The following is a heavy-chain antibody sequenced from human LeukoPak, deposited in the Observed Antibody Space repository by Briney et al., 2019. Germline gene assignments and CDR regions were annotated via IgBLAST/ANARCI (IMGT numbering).Heavy chain of an antibody. D-gene: IGHD4-17*01. CDR1: GFTFSSYG. V-gene: IGHV3-33*01. Sequence: GGSLRLSWAASGFTFSSYGMDWVRQAPGKGLEWEAVIRYDGSNKYYADCVKGRFAISRDNSKNTLYLQMNSLRAEDTAVYYCARNYGDYALDYWGQGALVTVSS. J-gene: IGHJ4*02. CDR2: IRYDGSNK. CDR3: ARNYGDYALDY.